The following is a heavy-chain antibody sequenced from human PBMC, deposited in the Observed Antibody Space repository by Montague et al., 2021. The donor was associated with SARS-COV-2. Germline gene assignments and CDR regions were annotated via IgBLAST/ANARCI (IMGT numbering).Heavy chain of an antibody. CDR3: ARQGRYFDWLLMARGHQRTEGDDY. CDR2: ISSSSSYT. J-gene: IGHJ4*02. D-gene: IGHD3-9*01. Sequence: SLRLSCAASGFTFSDYYVSWIRQAPGKGLEWVSYISSSSSYTNHADSVKGRFTISRDNAKNSLYLQMNSLRAEDTAVYYCARQGRYFDWLLMARGHQRTEGDDYGGQGTLVTVSS. CDR1: GFTFSDYY. V-gene: IGHV3-11*03.